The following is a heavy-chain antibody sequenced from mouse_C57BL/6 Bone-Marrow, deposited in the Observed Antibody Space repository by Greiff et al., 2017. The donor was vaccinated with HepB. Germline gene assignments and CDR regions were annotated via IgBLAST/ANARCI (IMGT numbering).Heavy chain of an antibody. CDR1: GYAFSSSW. CDR2: IYPGDGDT. Sequence: VQLQHSGPELVKPGASVKISCKASGYAFSSSWMNWVKQRPGKGLEWIGRIYPGDGDTNYNGKFKGKATLTADKSSSTAYMQLSSLTSEDSAVYFCARFHRDFDYWGQGTTLTVSS. D-gene: IGHD3-1*01. J-gene: IGHJ2*01. CDR3: ARFHRDFDY. V-gene: IGHV1-82*01.